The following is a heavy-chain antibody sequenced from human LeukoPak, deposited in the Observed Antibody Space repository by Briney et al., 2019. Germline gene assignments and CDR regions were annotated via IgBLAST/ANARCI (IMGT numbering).Heavy chain of an antibody. J-gene: IGHJ6*02. CDR3: AKVDSSSWPYYYYGMDV. D-gene: IGHD6-13*01. V-gene: IGHV3-23*01. CDR2: ISGSGGST. CDR1: GFTFSSYA. Sequence: GGSLRLSCAASGFTFSSYAMSWVRQAPGKGLEWVSAISGSGGSTYYADSVKGRFTISRDNSKNTLYLQMNSLGAEDTAVYYCAKVDSSSWPYYYYGMDVWGQGTTVTVSS.